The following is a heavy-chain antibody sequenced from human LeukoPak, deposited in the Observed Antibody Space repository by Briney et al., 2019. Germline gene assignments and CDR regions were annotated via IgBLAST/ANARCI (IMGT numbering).Heavy chain of an antibody. J-gene: IGHJ4*02. CDR1: GGSISSYY. CDR3: ARVGYYDSSGYLSN. D-gene: IGHD3-22*01. CDR2: IYTSGST. V-gene: IGHV4-4*09. Sequence: SETLSLTCTVSGGSISSYYWSWIRQPPGKGLEWIGYIYTSGSTNYNPSLKSRVTISVDTSKNQFSLKLSSVTAADTAVYYCARVGYYDSSGYLSNWGQGNLVTVSS.